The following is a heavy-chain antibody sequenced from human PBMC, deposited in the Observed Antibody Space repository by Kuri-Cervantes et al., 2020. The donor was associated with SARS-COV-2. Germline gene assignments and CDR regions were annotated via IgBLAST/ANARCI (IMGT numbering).Heavy chain of an antibody. V-gene: IGHV3-49*03. J-gene: IGHJ6*02. Sequence: GGSLRLSCTASGFTFGDYAMSWFRQAPGKGLEWVGFIRSKAYGGTTEYAASVKSRFTISRDDSKSIAYLQMNSLKTEDTAVYYCTTEVHYPAHGGMDVWGQGTTVTVSS. CDR1: GFTFGDYA. CDR2: IRSKAYGGTT. D-gene: IGHD3-10*01. CDR3: TTEVHYPAHGGMDV.